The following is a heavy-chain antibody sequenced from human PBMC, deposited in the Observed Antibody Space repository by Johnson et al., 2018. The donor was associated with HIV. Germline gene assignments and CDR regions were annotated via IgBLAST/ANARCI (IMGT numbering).Heavy chain of an antibody. V-gene: IGHV3-30*02. J-gene: IGHJ3*02. D-gene: IGHD3-22*01. CDR3: ARGGLTYYYDSSGYPDAFDI. CDR2: IRYDGSNK. Sequence: QVQLVESGGGLVKPGGSLRLSCAASGFTFSDYYMSWIRQAPGKGLEWVAFIRYDGSNKYYADSLTGRFTISRDNSKNTLYLQMNSLRAEDTAVYYCARGGLTYYYDSSGYPDAFDIWGQGTMVTVSS. CDR1: GFTFSDYY.